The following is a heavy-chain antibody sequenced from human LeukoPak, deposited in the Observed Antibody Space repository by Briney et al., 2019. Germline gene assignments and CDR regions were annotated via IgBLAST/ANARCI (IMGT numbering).Heavy chain of an antibody. Sequence: SETLSLTCTVSGGSISSGGYYWSWIRQPPGKRLEWIGSIHHSGITYYNPSLKSRVTMSLDTSTNQFSLKLTSVTAADTAVYYCAGKYYYDSSGYFYVDYWGQGTLVTVSS. V-gene: IGHV4-39*07. CDR1: GGSISSGGYY. J-gene: IGHJ4*02. CDR2: IHHSGIT. CDR3: AGKYYYDSSGYFYVDY. D-gene: IGHD3-22*01.